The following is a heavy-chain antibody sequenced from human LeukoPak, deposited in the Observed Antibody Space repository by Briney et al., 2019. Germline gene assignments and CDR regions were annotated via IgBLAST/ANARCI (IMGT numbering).Heavy chain of an antibody. V-gene: IGHV4-4*07. CDR3: ARHRRIVGGLDY. J-gene: IGHJ4*02. CDR2: ISTSGST. CDR1: GGSISNYY. Sequence: PSETLSLTCTVSGGSISNYYWSWIRQPAGKGLEWIGRISTSGSTNYNPSLRSRVTISVDTSKNQFSLRLSSVTAADMAVYYCARHRRIVGGLDYWGQGSLVTVSS. D-gene: IGHD1-26*01.